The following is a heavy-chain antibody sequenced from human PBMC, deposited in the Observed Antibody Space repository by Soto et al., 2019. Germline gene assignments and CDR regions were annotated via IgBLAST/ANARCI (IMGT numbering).Heavy chain of an antibody. CDR3: ERHALHAAHQHFDY. Sequence: GESLKISCEGSGYMFTTYWIGWVRQMPGKGLEWMGIIYPGDSDTRYSPSFQGQVTISADKSISTAYLQWNSLEASDTAMYYCERHALHAAHQHFDYWVQGTLVTVSS. V-gene: IGHV5-51*01. D-gene: IGHD4-4*01. CDR2: IYPGDSDT. CDR1: GYMFTTYW. J-gene: IGHJ4*02.